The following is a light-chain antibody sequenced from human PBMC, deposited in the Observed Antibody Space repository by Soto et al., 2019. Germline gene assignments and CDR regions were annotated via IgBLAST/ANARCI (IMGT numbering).Light chain of an antibody. CDR2: EVS. CDR3: SSYAGSNNVV. CDR1: SSDVGGYNY. Sequence: QSALTQPPSASGSPGQSVTISCTGTSSDVGGYNYVSWYQQHPGKAPKLMIYEVSKRPSGVPDRFSGCKSGHTASLTVSGLQAEDEADYYCSSYAGSNNVVFGGGTKLTVL. V-gene: IGLV2-8*01. J-gene: IGLJ2*01.